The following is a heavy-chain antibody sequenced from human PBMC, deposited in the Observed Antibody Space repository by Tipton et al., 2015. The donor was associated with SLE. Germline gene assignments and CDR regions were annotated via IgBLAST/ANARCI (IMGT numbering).Heavy chain of an antibody. CDR2: IYYSGST. CDR3: ARDPGPLVYYYYGMDV. V-gene: IGHV4-59*12. J-gene: IGHJ6*02. Sequence: TLSLTCTVSGGSISSYYWSWIRQPPGKGLEWIGYIYYSGSTYYNPSLKSRVTISVDTSKNQFSLKLSSVTAADTAVYYCARDPGPLVYYYYGMDVWGQGTTVTVSS. CDR1: GGSISSYY. D-gene: IGHD6-13*01.